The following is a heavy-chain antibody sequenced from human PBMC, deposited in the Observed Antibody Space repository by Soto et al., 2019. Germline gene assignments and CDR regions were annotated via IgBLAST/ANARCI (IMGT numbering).Heavy chain of an antibody. CDR3: ARDPRRLTFMAADATYYYCMAV. Sequence: QVQLVQSGAEVKKPGSSVKVSCKASGCTFSSYAISWVRQAPGQGLEWMGGVIPIFCTANYAQKFQGRVTITAHESKSNAYMELGSLRCEYTSVYYCARDPRRLTFMAADATYYYCMAVWGQGTTVTVSS. V-gene: IGHV1-69*01. CDR2: VIPIFCTA. J-gene: IGHJ6*02. CDR1: GCTFSSYA. D-gene: IGHD6-13*01.